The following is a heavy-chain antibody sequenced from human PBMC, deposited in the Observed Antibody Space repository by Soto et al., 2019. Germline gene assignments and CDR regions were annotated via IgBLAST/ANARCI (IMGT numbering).Heavy chain of an antibody. Sequence: EVQLAESGGGLVQPGGSLRLSCAASGFSFSLFLMSWVRQPPGKGLEWVANINEDGSEKFFADSVKGRFTISRDNAKNLLSLQMNSLIAADTAVYYWARRGWPQPSYYFDYWGQGTLLTVSS. D-gene: IGHD3-16*01. V-gene: IGHV3-7*03. CDR2: INEDGSEK. J-gene: IGHJ4*02. CDR3: ARRGWPQPSYYFDY. CDR1: GFSFSLFL.